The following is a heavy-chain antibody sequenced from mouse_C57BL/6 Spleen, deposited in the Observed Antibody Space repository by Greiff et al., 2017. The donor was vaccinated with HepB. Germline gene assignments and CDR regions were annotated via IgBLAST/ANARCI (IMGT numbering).Heavy chain of an antibody. CDR1: GYAFSSSW. J-gene: IGHJ1*03. Sequence: VKVVESGPELVKPGASVKISCKASGYAFSSSWMNWVKQRPGKGLEWIGRIYPGDGDTNYNGKFKGKATLTADKSSSTAYMQLSSLTSEDSAVYFCARSGFYYGSNWYFDVWGTGTTVTVSS. D-gene: IGHD1-1*01. CDR2: IYPGDGDT. V-gene: IGHV1-82*01. CDR3: ARSGFYYGSNWYFDV.